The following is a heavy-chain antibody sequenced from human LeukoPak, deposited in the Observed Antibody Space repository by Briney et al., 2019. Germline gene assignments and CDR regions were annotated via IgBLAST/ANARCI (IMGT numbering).Heavy chain of an antibody. Sequence: GGSLRLSCAASGFTFSSYAMHWVRQAPGKGLEWVAVISYDGSNKYYADSVKGRFTISRDNSKNPLHLQMNSLRAEDTAVYYCARLHYWGQGTLVTVSS. CDR1: GFTFSSYA. CDR3: ARLHY. V-gene: IGHV3-30-3*01. J-gene: IGHJ4*02. CDR2: ISYDGSNK.